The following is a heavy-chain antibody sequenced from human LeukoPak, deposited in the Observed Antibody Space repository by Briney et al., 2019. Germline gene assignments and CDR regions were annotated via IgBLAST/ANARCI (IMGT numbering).Heavy chain of an antibody. CDR1: GYTFTGYY. D-gene: IGHD5-18*01. V-gene: IGHV1-2*04. Sequence: ASVKVSCKASGYTFTGYYMHWVRQAPGQGLEWMGWINPNSGGTNYTQKFQCWVTMTRDTSISTAYMELSRLRSDDTAVYYCARENTAMAIDYWGQGTLVTVSS. J-gene: IGHJ4*02. CDR3: ARENTAMAIDY. CDR2: INPNSGGT.